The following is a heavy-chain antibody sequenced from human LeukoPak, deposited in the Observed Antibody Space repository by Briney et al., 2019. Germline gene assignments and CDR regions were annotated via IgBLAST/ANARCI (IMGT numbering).Heavy chain of an antibody. CDR1: GFTVSSDS. CDR2: IYSGGST. J-gene: IGHJ4*02. D-gene: IGHD3-10*01. CDR3: AKDSAFDY. V-gene: IGHV3-53*05. Sequence: PGGSLRLSCTVSGFTVSSDSMSWVRQAPGKGLEWVSFIYSGGSTHYSDSVKGRFTISRDNSKNTLYLQMNSLRAEDTAVYYCAKDSAFDYWGQGTLVTVSS.